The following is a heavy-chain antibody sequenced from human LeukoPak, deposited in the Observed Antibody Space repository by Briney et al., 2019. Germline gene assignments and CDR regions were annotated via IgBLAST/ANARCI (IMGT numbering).Heavy chain of an antibody. CDR2: TYYRSKWYN. CDR1: GDSVSSNSAA. D-gene: IGHD3-22*01. CDR3: ARVGFYDSSGYLHYYFDY. J-gene: IGHJ4*02. V-gene: IGHV6-1*01. Sequence: SQTLSLTCAISGDSVSSNSAAWNWIRQSPSRGLEWLGRTYYRSKWYNDYAVSVKSRITINPDTSKNQFSLRLNSVTPEDTAVYYCARVGFYDSSGYLHYYFDYWGQGTLVTVSS.